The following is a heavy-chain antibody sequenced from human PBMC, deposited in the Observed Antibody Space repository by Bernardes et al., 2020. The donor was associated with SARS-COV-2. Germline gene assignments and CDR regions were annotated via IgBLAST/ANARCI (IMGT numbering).Heavy chain of an antibody. CDR1: GFTFSNYD. V-gene: IGHV3-48*03. J-gene: IGHJ6*02. CDR3: ARIRGYSYGYRSSFGGMDV. Sequence: GGSLRLSCAASGFTFSNYDMNWVRQAPGKGLEWVSYITSGSTIYYADSVKGRFTISRDNAKNSLHLQMHSLRAEDTAVYYCARIRGYSYGYRSSFGGMDVWGQGTPVTVSS. D-gene: IGHD5-18*01. CDR2: ITSGSTI.